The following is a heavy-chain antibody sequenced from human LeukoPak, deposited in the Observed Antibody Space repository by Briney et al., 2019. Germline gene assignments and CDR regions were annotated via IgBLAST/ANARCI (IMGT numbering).Heavy chain of an antibody. D-gene: IGHD2-15*01. CDR1: GYRFTSYD. CDR2: MNPNSGNT. V-gene: IGHV1-8*01. Sequence: ASVKVSCKASGYRFTSYDINWVRQATGQGLEWMGWMNPNSGNTGYAQKFQGRVTMTRNTSISTAYMELSSLRSEDTAVYYCARGQEADELLLDYWGQGTLVTVSS. CDR3: ARGQEADELLLDY. J-gene: IGHJ4*02.